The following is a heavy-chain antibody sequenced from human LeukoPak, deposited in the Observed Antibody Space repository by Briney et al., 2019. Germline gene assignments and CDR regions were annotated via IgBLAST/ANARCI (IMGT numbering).Heavy chain of an antibody. Sequence: GASVKVSCKASGYTFTGYYMHWVRQASGQGLEWMGWINPNSGGTNYAQKFQGSVTMTRDTSISTAYMELTNLRPDDTAVYYCARDHCSSANCYEYHYHGMDVWGQGTTVTVSS. V-gene: IGHV1-2*02. J-gene: IGHJ6*02. CDR1: GYTFTGYY. CDR3: ARDHCSSANCYEYHYHGMDV. CDR2: INPNSGGT. D-gene: IGHD2-2*01.